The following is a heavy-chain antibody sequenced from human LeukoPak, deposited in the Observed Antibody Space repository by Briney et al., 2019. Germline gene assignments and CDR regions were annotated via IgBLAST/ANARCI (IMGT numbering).Heavy chain of an antibody. CDR1: GFTFSSYA. V-gene: IGHV3-23*01. CDR2: ISGSDGST. Sequence: PGRSLRLSCAASGFTFSSYAMNWVRQAPGKGLEWVSGISGSDGSTYYADSVRGRFTISRDNSKNTLYLQMDTLRAEDTAIYFCAKRTSNYGGPFDYWGQGTLVTVSS. J-gene: IGHJ4*02. CDR3: AKRTSNYGGPFDY. D-gene: IGHD4-23*01.